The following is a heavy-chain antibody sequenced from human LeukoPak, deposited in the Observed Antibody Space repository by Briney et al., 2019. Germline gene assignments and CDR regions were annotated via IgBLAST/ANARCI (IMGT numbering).Heavy chain of an antibody. CDR2: IYTSGST. J-gene: IGHJ4*02. Sequence: PSETLSLTCTVSGGSISSYYWSWIRQPAGKGLEWIGRIYTSGSTNYNPSLKSRVTMSVDTSKNQFSLKLSSVTAADTAVYYCASYYYGRGGGHYFDYWGQGTLVTVSS. V-gene: IGHV4-4*07. CDR1: GGSISSYY. D-gene: IGHD3-10*01. CDR3: ASYYYGRGGGHYFDY.